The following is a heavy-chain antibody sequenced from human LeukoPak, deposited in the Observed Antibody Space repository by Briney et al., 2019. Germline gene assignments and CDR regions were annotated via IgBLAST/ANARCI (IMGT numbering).Heavy chain of an antibody. Sequence: GGSLRLSCAASGFTSSDHYMDWVRQAPGKGLEWVGRTTNKGNNYATEYAASVRGRFAISRDDSKNSVYLQMNSLKTEDTAVYYCVSWHFDRASYWGQGTLVSVAS. J-gene: IGHJ4*02. V-gene: IGHV3-72*01. CDR1: GFTSSDHY. CDR3: VSWHFDRASY. CDR2: TTNKGNNYAT. D-gene: IGHD3-9*01.